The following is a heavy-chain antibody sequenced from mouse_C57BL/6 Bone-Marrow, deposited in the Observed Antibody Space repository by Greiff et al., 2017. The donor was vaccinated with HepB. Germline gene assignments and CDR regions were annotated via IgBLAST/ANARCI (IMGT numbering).Heavy chain of an antibody. CDR2: IYPGGGYT. CDR3: ARSDYYYGFAY. CDR1: GYTFTNYW. Sequence: QVQLQQSGAELVRPGTSVKMSCKASGYTFTNYWIGWAKQRPGHGLEWIGDIYPGGGYTNYNEKFKGKATLTADKSSSTAYMQFSSLTSEDSAIYYCARSDYYYGFAYWGQGTLVTVSA. V-gene: IGHV1-63*01. D-gene: IGHD1-1*01. J-gene: IGHJ3*01.